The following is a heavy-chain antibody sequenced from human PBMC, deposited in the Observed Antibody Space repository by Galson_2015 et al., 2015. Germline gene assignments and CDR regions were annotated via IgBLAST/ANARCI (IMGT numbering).Heavy chain of an antibody. V-gene: IGHV3-15*01. CDR3: TTDPFIAVAGLDY. CDR2: IKSKTDGGTT. CDR1: GFTFSNAW. Sequence: SLRLSCAASGFTFSNAWMSWVRQAPGKGLEWVGRIKSKTDGGTTDYAAPVKGRFTISRDDSKNTLYLQMNSLKTEDTAVYYCTTDPFIAVAGLDYWGQGTLVTVSS. J-gene: IGHJ4*02. D-gene: IGHD6-19*01.